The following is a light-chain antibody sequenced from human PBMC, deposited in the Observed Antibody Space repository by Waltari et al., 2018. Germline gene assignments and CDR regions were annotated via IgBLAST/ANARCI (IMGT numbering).Light chain of an antibody. CDR2: DDS. CDR1: TIGRKS. CDR3: LVWESSRWF. Sequence: SYVLTPSPSASVDAGQTAKITSGGKTIGRKSVHWYQHKSGQAPVLAGYDDSGRPSGLPRRFSVCNSESAATLTVRRVEAGDEADYYCLVWESSRWFFGGGTNLAVL. V-gene: IGLV3-21*02. J-gene: IGLJ2*01.